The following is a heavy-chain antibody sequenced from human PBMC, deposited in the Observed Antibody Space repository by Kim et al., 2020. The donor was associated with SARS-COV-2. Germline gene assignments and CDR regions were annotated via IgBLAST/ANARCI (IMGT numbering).Heavy chain of an antibody. CDR1: GFTFSSYG. J-gene: IGHJ6*02. CDR3: ARGTYSSSWYYTSPYYYYGMDV. CDR2: IWYDGSNK. D-gene: IGHD6-13*01. V-gene: IGHV3-33*01. Sequence: GGSLRLSCAASGFTFSSYGMHWVRQAPGKGLEWVAVIWYDGSNKYYADSVKGRFTISRDNSKNTLYLQMNSLRAEDTAVYYCARGTYSSSWYYTSPYYYYGMDVWGQGTTVTVSS.